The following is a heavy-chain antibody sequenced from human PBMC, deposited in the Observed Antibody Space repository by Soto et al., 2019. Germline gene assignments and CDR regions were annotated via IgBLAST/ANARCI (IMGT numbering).Heavy chain of an antibody. V-gene: IGHV3-48*01. D-gene: IGHD2-2*01. CDR3: ARELRAPLEATAMTYYMDA. Sequence: EVQLVESGGGLVQPGGSLRLSCAASGFTFGSYNMNWVRQAPGKGLEWVSFILSSSGVIYYADTVKGRFTISRNNAKNSLYLHRNSLRAEDTAVYYCARELRAPLEATAMTYYMDAWGKGTPVTVSS. J-gene: IGHJ6*03. CDR1: GFTFGSYN. CDR2: ILSSSGVI.